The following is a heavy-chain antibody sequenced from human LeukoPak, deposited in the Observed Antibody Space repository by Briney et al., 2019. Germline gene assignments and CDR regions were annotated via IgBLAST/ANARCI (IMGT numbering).Heavy chain of an antibody. Sequence: GGSLRLPCAASGFSFSSYWMSWVRQAPGKGLEWVANIKQDGSEKYYVDSVKGRFTISRDNAKNSLYLQMNSLRAEDTAVYYCARELLRYFDWSHAFDTWGQGTMVTVSS. V-gene: IGHV3-7*01. CDR2: IKQDGSEK. D-gene: IGHD3-9*01. J-gene: IGHJ3*02. CDR1: GFSFSSYW. CDR3: ARELLRYFDWSHAFDT.